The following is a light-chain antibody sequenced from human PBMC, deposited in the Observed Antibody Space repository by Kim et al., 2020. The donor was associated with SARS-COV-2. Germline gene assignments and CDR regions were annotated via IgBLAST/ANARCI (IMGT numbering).Light chain of an antibody. CDR1: KLGDKY. CDR3: QAWASSVAV. Sequence: SYELTQPPSVSVSPGQTASITCSGDKLGDKYACWYQQKPGQSPVLVIYQDSKRPSGIPERFSGSNSGNTATLTISGTQAMDEADYYCQAWASSVAVFGGG. V-gene: IGLV3-1*01. CDR2: QDS. J-gene: IGLJ2*01.